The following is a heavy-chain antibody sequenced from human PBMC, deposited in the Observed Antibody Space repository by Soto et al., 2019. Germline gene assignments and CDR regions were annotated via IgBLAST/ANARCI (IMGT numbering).Heavy chain of an antibody. Sequence: TSETLSLTCTVSGGSISSGGYYWSWIRQHPGKGLEWIGYIYYSGSTYYNPSLKSRVTISVDTSKNQFSLKLSSVTAADTAVYYCARVGQGYCSSTSCYSRGSRNFDYWGQGTLVTVSS. D-gene: IGHD2-2*02. CDR1: GGSISSGGYY. CDR2: IYYSGST. V-gene: IGHV4-31*03. J-gene: IGHJ4*02. CDR3: ARVGQGYCSSTSCYSRGSRNFDY.